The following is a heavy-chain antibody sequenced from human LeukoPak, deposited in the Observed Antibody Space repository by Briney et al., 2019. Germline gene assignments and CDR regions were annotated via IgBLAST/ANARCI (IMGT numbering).Heavy chain of an antibody. D-gene: IGHD3-10*01. CDR1: GYTFTSFY. J-gene: IGHJ5*02. CDR3: ARHRYYGSGSYYPFGSWFDP. V-gene: IGHV1-46*01. CDR2: INPSGGST. Sequence: GASVKVSCKASGYTFTSFYMHWVRQAPGQGLEWMGLINPSGGSTTYAQKFQGRVTMTRDMSTSTVYMELSSLRSEDTAVYYCARHRYYGSGSYYPFGSWFDPWGQGTLVTVSS.